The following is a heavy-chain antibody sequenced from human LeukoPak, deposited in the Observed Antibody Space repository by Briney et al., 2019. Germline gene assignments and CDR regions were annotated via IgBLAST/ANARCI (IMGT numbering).Heavy chain of an antibody. CDR3: ARGPNHYYYMDF. D-gene: IGHD2-8*01. V-gene: IGHV1-2*02. J-gene: IGHJ6*03. CDR1: GYTFTGYY. CDR2: INPDGGVT. Sequence: GASVKVSCKASGYTFTGYYMHWVRQAPGQGLEWMGWINPDGGVTKSAQNFQGRVTMTRDKSINTVYMELSGLTSGDTALYYCARGPNHYYYMDFWGTGTTVSVSS.